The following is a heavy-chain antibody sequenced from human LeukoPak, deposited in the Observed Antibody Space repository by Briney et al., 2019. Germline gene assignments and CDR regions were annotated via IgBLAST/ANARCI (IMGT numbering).Heavy chain of an antibody. CDR1: GYTFTSYD. V-gene: IGHV1-8*03. CDR3: ARGVPQAYCGGDCYPEGGWFDP. Sequence: GASVKVSCKASGYTFTSYDINWVRQATGQGLEWMGWMNPNSGNTGYAQKFQGRVTITRNTSISTAYMELSSLRSEDTAVYYCARGVPQAYCGGDCYPEGGWFDPWGQGTLVTVSS. D-gene: IGHD2-21*01. J-gene: IGHJ5*02. CDR2: MNPNSGNT.